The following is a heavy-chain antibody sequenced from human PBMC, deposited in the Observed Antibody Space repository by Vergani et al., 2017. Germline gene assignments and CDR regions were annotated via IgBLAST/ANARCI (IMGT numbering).Heavy chain of an antibody. V-gene: IGHV5-51*01. Sequence: EVQLVQSGAEVKKPGESLKISCKGSGYSFTSYWIGWVRQMPXKGLAWMGIIYPGDSDTRYSPSFQGQVTISADKSISTAYLQWSSLKASDTAMYYCASPRMYYYDSSGYYPNDAFDIWGQGTMVTVSS. D-gene: IGHD3-22*01. CDR1: GYSFTSYW. CDR2: IYPGDSDT. J-gene: IGHJ3*02. CDR3: ASPRMYYYDSSGYYPNDAFDI.